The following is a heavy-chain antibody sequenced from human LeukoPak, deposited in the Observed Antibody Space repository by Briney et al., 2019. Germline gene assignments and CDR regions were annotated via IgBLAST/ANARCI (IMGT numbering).Heavy chain of an antibody. CDR2: INHSGST. Sequence: SETLSLTRAVYGGSFSGYYWSWIRQPPGKGLEWIGEINHSGSTNYNPSLKSRVTISVDTSKNQFSLKLSSVTAADTAVYYCARGPLGLDYWGQGTLVTVSS. D-gene: IGHD3/OR15-3a*01. V-gene: IGHV4-34*01. J-gene: IGHJ4*02. CDR3: ARGPLGLDY. CDR1: GGSFSGYY.